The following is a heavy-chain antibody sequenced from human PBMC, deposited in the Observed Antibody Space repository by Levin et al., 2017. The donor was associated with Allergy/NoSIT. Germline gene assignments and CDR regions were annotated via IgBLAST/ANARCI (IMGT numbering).Heavy chain of an antibody. Sequence: ASVKVSCKASGYSFTNFGLSWVRQAPGQGLEWMGWISPYNGDTHYAQKFQGRVTMTTDTSTSTAYMELRSLRADDTAVYYCARELSDPAADTFDIWGQGTMVAVSS. CDR1: GYSFTNFG. V-gene: IGHV1-18*01. J-gene: IGHJ3*02. D-gene: IGHD2-2*01. CDR2: ISPYNGDT. CDR3: ARELSDPAADTFDI.